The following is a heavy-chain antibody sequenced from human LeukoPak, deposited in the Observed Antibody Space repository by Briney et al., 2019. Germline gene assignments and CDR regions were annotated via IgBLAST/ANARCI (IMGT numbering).Heavy chain of an antibody. CDR1: GFTFSSHG. CDR3: ARGSGSYYIPSNY. Sequence: GGSLRLSCAASGFTFSSHGMHWVRQAPGKGLEWVAVIPYDGSNEYYADFVKGRFTISRDNSKNTLYLQMNSLRAEDTAVYYCARGSGSYYIPSNYWGQGTLVTVSS. D-gene: IGHD3-10*01. CDR2: IPYDGSNE. V-gene: IGHV3-30*03. J-gene: IGHJ4*02.